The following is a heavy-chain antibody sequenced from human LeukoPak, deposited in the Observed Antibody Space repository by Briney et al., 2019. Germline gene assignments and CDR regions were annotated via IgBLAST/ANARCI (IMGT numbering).Heavy chain of an antibody. CDR1: GYTFTGYY. V-gene: IGHV1-2*02. CDR2: INPNDGDT. J-gene: IGHJ4*02. D-gene: IGHD2-2*01. CDR3: VRANFLYCSSTTCLFDY. Sequence: ASVKVSCKASGYTFTGYYMHWVRQAPGQGFEWMGWINPNDGDTNYAQKFQGRVTMTRDTSISTAHMEVSRLRSDDTAVYYCVRANFLYCSSTTCLFDYWGQGTLVTVSS.